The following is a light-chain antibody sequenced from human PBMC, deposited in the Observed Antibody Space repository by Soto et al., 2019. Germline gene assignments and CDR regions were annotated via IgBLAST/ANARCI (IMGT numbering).Light chain of an antibody. Sequence: IVLTQCPGTLSLSPGERATLSCRASQSFXSSYLAWYQQKPGQAPRLLXACASSRATGIPDRLSGSGSGTDFTLTISSLQSEDFAVYYCQQYGSAPFTFGPGTKVDIK. CDR3: QQYGSAPFT. V-gene: IGKV3-20*01. CDR1: QSFXSSY. CDR2: CAS. J-gene: IGKJ3*01.